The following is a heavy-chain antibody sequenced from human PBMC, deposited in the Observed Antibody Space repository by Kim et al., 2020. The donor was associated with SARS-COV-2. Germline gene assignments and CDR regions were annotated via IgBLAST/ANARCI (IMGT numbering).Heavy chain of an antibody. CDR3: AREGYDILTGFYGMDV. CDR1: GFTFSSYD. J-gene: IGHJ6*02. Sequence: GGSLRLSCAASGFTFSSYDMHWVRQATGKGLEWVSAIGTAGDTYYPGSVKGRFTISRENAKNSLYLQMNSLRAGDTAVYYCAREGYDILTGFYGMDVWGQGTTVTVSS. D-gene: IGHD3-9*01. CDR2: IGTAGDT. V-gene: IGHV3-13*04.